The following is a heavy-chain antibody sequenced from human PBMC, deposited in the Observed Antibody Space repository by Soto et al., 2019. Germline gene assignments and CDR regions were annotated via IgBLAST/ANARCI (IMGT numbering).Heavy chain of an antibody. V-gene: IGHV3-23*01. CDR3: AKVDTAMVMEEGIFGY. CDR1: GFTFSSYA. Sequence: EVQLLESGGGLVQPGGSLRLSCAASGFTFSSYAMSWVRQAPGKGLEWVSAISGSGGSTYYADSVKGRFTISRDNSKNTLYLQMNSLRAEDTAVYYCAKVDTAMVMEEGIFGYWGQGTLVTVSS. J-gene: IGHJ4*02. CDR2: ISGSGGST. D-gene: IGHD5-18*01.